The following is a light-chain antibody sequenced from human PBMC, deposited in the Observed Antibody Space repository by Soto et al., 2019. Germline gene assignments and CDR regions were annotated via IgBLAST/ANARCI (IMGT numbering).Light chain of an antibody. Sequence: EIVLTQSPATLSLSPGERATLSCMASQSVSSYLAWYQQKPGQAPRLLIYDASNRATGIPARFSGSGSGTYFTLAISSLEPEDVAIYYWQQRSNWPPVTFGGGTKVEIK. CDR3: QQRSNWPPVT. V-gene: IGKV3-11*01. J-gene: IGKJ4*01. CDR1: QSVSSY. CDR2: DAS.